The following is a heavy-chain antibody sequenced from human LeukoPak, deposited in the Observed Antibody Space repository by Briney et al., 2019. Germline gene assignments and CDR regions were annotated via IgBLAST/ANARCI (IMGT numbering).Heavy chain of an antibody. CDR1: GFTFSSYG. CDR2: IWYDGSNK. V-gene: IGHV3-33*01. J-gene: IGHJ4*02. CDR3: ARDLSWFGEFDY. D-gene: IGHD3-10*01. Sequence: PGGSLRLSCAASGFTFSSYGMHWVQQAPGKGLEWVAVIWYDGSNKYYADSVKGRFTISRDNSKNTLYLQMNSLRAEDTAVYYCARDLSWFGEFDYWGQGTLVTVSS.